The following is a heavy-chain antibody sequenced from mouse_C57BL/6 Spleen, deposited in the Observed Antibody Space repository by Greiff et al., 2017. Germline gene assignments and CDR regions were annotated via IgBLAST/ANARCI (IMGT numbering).Heavy chain of an antibody. V-gene: IGHV1-64*01. D-gene: IGHD2-2*01. CDR3: AGTGC. J-gene: IGHJ1*03. Sequence: QVQLQQSGAELVKPGASVKLSCKASGYTFTSYWMHWVKQRPGQGLEWIGKIHPNSGSTNYNEKFKSKATLAVDKSTSTAYMQLSSLTSEDSAVYCCAGTGCWGKSTTVTVSS. CDR1: GYTFTSYW. CDR2: IHPNSGST.